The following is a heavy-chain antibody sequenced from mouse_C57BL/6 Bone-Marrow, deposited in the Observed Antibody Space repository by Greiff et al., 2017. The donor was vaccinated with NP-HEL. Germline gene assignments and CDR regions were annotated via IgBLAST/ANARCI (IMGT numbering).Heavy chain of an antibody. CDR3: ARWRLRYAMDY. D-gene: IGHD2-13*01. CDR2: IYPYNGVS. CDR1: GYSFTGYY. V-gene: IGHV1-31*01. J-gene: IGHJ4*01. Sequence: EVQRVESGPELVKPGASVKISCKASGYSFTGYYMHWVKQSHGNILDWIGYIYPYNGVSSYNQKFKGKATLTVDKSSSTAYMELRSLTSEDSAVYYCARWRLRYAMDYWGQGTSVTVSS.